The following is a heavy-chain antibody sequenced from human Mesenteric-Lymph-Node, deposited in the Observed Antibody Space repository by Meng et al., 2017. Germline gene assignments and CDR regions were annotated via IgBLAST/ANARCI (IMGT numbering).Heavy chain of an antibody. CDR3: ARGLMALRYFDKPGGNAFDI. V-gene: IGHV3-21*01. CDR2: ISRSSNDI. J-gene: IGHJ3*02. CDR1: GFPFSNYN. Sequence: GESLKISCAPSGFPFSNYNMNWVRQAPGKGLEWVSSISRSSNDIYYADSVKGRFTISRDNANNSLYLQMNSLRDEDTAVYYCARGLMALRYFDKPGGNAFDIWGQGTMVTVSS. D-gene: IGHD3-9*01.